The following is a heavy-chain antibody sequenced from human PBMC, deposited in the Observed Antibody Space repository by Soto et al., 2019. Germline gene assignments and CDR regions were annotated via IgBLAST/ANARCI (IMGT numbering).Heavy chain of an antibody. CDR2: IWYDGSNK. CDR3: ARYSSSWYLYYYYGMDV. CDR1: GFTFSSYG. V-gene: IGHV3-33*01. Sequence: GGSLRLSCAASGFTFSSYGMHWVRQAPGKGLEWVAVIWYDGSNKYYADSVKGRFTISRDNSKNTLHLQMNSLRAEDTAVYYCARYSSSWYLYYYYGMDVWGQGTTVTVSS. D-gene: IGHD6-13*01. J-gene: IGHJ6*02.